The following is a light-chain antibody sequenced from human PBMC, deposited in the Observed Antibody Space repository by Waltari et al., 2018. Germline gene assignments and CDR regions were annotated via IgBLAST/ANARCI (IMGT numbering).Light chain of an antibody. CDR2: LGS. CDR1: QSLLDSDGYTH. CDR3: MQTLQTPYS. J-gene: IGKJ2*03. Sequence: DKVMTQTPLSLPVTPGEQASLSCRSSQSLLDSDGYTHLHWYLQKPGQSPQLLIYLGSNRASGVPDRFSGSGSGTDFTLKISRVEADDVGVYYCMQTLQTPYSFGQGTKVEIQ. V-gene: IGKV2-28*01.